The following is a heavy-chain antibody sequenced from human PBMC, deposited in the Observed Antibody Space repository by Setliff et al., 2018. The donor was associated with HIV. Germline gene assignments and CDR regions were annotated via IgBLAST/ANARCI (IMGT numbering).Heavy chain of an antibody. D-gene: IGHD3-22*01. CDR1: GCTFTTYA. Sequence: SVKVSCKASGCTFTTYAISWVRQAPGQGLEWLGGIVPVFGIGRSPQKFQGRVIITADESTSTAYMELSSLTSGDTAVYYCAAGLNYYDGSGLGAWGQGTLVTVSS. J-gene: IGHJ5*02. CDR2: IVPVFGIG. CDR3: AAGLNYYDGSGLGA. V-gene: IGHV1-69*13.